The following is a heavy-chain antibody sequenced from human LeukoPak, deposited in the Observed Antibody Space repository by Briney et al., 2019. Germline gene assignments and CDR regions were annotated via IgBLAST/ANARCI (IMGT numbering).Heavy chain of an antibody. J-gene: IGHJ4*02. CDR2: INAGNGNT. D-gene: IGHD3-10*01. Sequence: GASVKVSCKASGYTFTSYAMHWVRQAPGQRLEWTGWINAGNGNTKYSQKFQGRVTITRDTSASTAYMELSSLRSEDTAVYYCARESGTMVRGVNPFDYWGRGTLVTVSS. CDR3: ARESGTMVRGVNPFDY. CDR1: GYTFTSYA. V-gene: IGHV1-3*01.